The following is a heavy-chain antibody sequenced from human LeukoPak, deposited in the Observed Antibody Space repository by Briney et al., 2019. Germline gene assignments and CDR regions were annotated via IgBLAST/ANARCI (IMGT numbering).Heavy chain of an antibody. CDR1: GFPFNRYS. V-gene: IGHV3-21*01. J-gene: IGHJ5*02. CDR3: ARHVRKRGIAVAGTPGWFDP. Sequence: GGSLRLSCAASGFPFNRYSMNWVRQAPGEGLEWVSSINSDGIYIYYADSMRGRFTVSRDSVKNLLFLEMNSVTAEDTAVYYCARHVRKRGIAVAGTPGWFDPWGQGTLVTVSS. CDR2: INSDGIYI. D-gene: IGHD6-19*01.